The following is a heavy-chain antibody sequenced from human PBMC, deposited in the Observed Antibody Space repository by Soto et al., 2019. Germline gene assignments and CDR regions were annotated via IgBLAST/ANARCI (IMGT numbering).Heavy chain of an antibody. CDR2: INPHSGDT. CDR1: GYTFTDHY. V-gene: IGHV1-2*02. Sequence: QVQLVQSGAEVKKPGASVKVSYVASGYTFTDHYLHWVRQAPGQGLECMGWINPHSGDTIYEQKFQGRVTLTRDTSISTAYMELSRLRSDDTAVYYCARGRTVNFYGMDVWGQGTTVTVSS. D-gene: IGHD4-17*01. CDR3: ARGRTVNFYGMDV. J-gene: IGHJ6*02.